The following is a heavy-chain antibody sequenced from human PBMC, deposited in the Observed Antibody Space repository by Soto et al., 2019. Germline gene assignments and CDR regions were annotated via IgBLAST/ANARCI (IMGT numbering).Heavy chain of an antibody. J-gene: IGHJ4*01. CDR3: GRDGGNFWGYFDH. CDR2: INPTGDRI. D-gene: IGHD7-27*01. V-gene: IGHV1-46*01. CDR1: GYTFMNRY. Sequence: QVQLVQSGAELTKPRASVKVSCRTSGYTFMNRYMHWMREAAGQGLDWMGLINPTGDRINYVEKFEGRSTKTPDTPTSSVSMELTAVRLEGTDGCCCGRDGGNFWGYFDHGSHSTLVTVSS.